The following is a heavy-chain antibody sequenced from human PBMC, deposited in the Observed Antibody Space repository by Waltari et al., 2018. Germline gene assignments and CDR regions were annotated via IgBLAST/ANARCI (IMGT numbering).Heavy chain of an antibody. J-gene: IGHJ4*02. CDR1: GGSISSSNW. CDR3: ARRGQGDYYDNDY. D-gene: IGHD3-22*01. V-gene: IGHV4-4*02. Sequence: QVQLQESGPGLVKPSETLSLTCTVSGGSISSSNWWRWVRQPPGKGLEWIGEIYHSGSTNSNPSLKSRFTISVDKSKNQFSLKLSSVTAAETSVYYCARRGQGDYYDNDYWGQGTLVTVSS. CDR2: IYHSGST.